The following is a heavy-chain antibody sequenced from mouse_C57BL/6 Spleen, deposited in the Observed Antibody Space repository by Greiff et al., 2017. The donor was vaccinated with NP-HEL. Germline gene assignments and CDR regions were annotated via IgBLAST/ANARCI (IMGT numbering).Heavy chain of an antibody. V-gene: IGHV1-81*01. D-gene: IGHD1-1*01. CDR1: GYTFTSYG. Sequence: QVQLQQSGAELARPGASVKLSCKASGYTFTSYGISWVKQRTGQGLEWIGEIYPRSGNTYSNEKFKGKATLTAAKSSSPAYMELRSLTSEDSAVYFCAREKVYGGYAMDYWGQGTSVTVSS. CDR2: IYPRSGNT. J-gene: IGHJ4*01. CDR3: AREKVYGGYAMDY.